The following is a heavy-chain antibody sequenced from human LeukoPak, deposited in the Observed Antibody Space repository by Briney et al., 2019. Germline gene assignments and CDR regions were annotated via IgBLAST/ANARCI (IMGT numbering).Heavy chain of an antibody. Sequence: SETLSLTCAVYGESFSVYSWNWIRQPPGKGLKWIGSIYYSGSTYYNPSLKSRVTISVDTSKNQFSLKLSSVTAADTAVYYCASLGGGSSKVDYWGQGTLVTVSS. CDR3: ASLGGGSSKVDY. CDR2: IYYSGST. D-gene: IGHD1-26*01. CDR1: GESFSVYS. J-gene: IGHJ4*02. V-gene: IGHV4-34*01.